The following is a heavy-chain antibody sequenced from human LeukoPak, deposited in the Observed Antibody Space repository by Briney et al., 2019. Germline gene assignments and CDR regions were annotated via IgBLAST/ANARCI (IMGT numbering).Heavy chain of an antibody. Sequence: GGSLRLSCAASGFTFSSYAMSWVRQAPGKGLEWVSAISGSGGSTYYADSVKGRFTISRDNSKNTLYLQMNSLRAEDTAVYYCAKETYAITMVRGVAFDYWGQGTLVTVSS. CDR1: GFTFSSYA. CDR2: ISGSGGST. V-gene: IGHV3-23*01. D-gene: IGHD3-10*01. CDR3: AKETYAITMVRGVAFDY. J-gene: IGHJ4*02.